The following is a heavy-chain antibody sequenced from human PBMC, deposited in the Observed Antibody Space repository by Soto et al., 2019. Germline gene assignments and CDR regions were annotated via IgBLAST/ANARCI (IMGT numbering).Heavy chain of an antibody. J-gene: IGHJ4*02. CDR2: IYYSGST. V-gene: IGHV4-59*01. D-gene: IGHD3-16*02. CDR3: ARFIPNFPLDY. Sequence: SETLSLTCTVSGGSISSYYWSWIRQPPGKGLEWIGYIYYSGSTNYNPSLKSRVTISVDTSKNQFSLKLSSVTAADTTVYYCARFIPNFPLDYWGQGTLVTSPQ. CDR1: GGSISSYY.